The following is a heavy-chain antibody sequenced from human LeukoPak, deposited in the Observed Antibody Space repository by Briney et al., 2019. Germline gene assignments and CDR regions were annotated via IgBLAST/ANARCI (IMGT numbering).Heavy chain of an antibody. CDR1: GFTFSRYD. J-gene: IGHJ4*02. CDR2: IGTAGDT. Sequence: GGSLRLSCAASGFTFSRYDMHWVRQATGKGLEWVSAIGTAGDTYYPGSVKGRFTISRDNSKNTLYLRMNSLRAEDTAVYYRAARNGGPYYFDYWGQGTLVTVSS. D-gene: IGHD7-27*01. V-gene: IGHV3-13*04. CDR3: AARNGGPYYFDY.